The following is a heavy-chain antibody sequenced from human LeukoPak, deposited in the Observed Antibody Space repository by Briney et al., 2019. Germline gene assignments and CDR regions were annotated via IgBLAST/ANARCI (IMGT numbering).Heavy chain of an antibody. J-gene: IGHJ4*02. Sequence: SETLSLTCAVYGGSFSGYYWSWIRQPPGKGLEWIGETNHSGSTNYNPSLKSRVTISVDTSKNQFSLKLSSVTAADTAVYYCARGPYCSGGSCFSTYFDYWGQGTLVTVSS. CDR1: GGSFSGYY. V-gene: IGHV4-34*01. D-gene: IGHD2-15*01. CDR2: TNHSGST. CDR3: ARGPYCSGGSCFSTYFDY.